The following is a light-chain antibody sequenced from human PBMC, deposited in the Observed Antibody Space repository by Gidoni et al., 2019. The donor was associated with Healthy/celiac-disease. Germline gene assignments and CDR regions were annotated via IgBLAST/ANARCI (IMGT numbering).Light chain of an antibody. CDR3: QQYNNWLT. V-gene: IGKV3D-15*03. J-gene: IGKJ4*01. Sequence: ELVMTHSPATLSVSPGERATLSCRASQSVSSNLAWYQQKPGQAPRLLIYGASIRATGIPARFSGSGSWTEFTLTISILQSEDFAVYYCQQYNNWLTFGGGTKVEIK. CDR1: QSVSSN. CDR2: GAS.